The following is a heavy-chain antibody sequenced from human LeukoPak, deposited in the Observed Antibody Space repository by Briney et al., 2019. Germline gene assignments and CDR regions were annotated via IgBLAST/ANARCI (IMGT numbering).Heavy chain of an antibody. Sequence: ASVKVSCKASRYTFTSYYMHWVRQAPGQGLEWMGIINPSGGSTSYAQKFQGRVTMTRDTSTSTVYMELSSLRSEDTAVYYCARTLGGRDSSSWRRRGEFDYWGQGTLVTVSS. CDR1: RYTFTSYY. J-gene: IGHJ4*02. CDR3: ARTLGGRDSSSWRRRGEFDY. D-gene: IGHD6-13*01. V-gene: IGHV1-46*01. CDR2: INPSGGST.